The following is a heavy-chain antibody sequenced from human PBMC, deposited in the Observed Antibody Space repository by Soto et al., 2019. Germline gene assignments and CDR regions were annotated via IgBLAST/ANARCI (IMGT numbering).Heavy chain of an antibody. J-gene: IGHJ4*02. CDR1: GGSFSGYY. CDR2: INHSGST. D-gene: IGHD2-8*02. CDR3: ARDKITGLFDY. V-gene: IGHV4-34*01. Sequence: QVQLQQWGAGLLKPSETLSLTCAVYGGSFSGYYWTWIRQPPGTGLEWIGEINHSGSTNYNPSLKSPFTISVDTSKNQFSLKLTSVTASDTAVYYCARDKITGLFDYWGQGTLVTVSS.